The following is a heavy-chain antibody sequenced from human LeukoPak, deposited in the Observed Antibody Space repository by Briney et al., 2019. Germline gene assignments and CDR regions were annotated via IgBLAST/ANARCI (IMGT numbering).Heavy chain of an antibody. Sequence: PGGSLRLSCAASGFTFSSYAMSWVRQAPGKGLEWVSAISGSGGSTYYADSVKGRFTISRDNSKNTLYLQMNSLRAEDTAVYYCAANDFWSGYPTTIDDPWGQGTLVTVSS. CDR1: GFTFSSYA. V-gene: IGHV3-23*01. CDR3: AANDFWSGYPTTIDDP. J-gene: IGHJ5*02. CDR2: ISGSGGST. D-gene: IGHD3-3*01.